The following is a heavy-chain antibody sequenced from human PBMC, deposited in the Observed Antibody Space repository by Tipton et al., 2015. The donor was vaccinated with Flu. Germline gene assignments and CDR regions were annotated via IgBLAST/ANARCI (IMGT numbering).Heavy chain of an antibody. V-gene: IGHV3-30-3*01. CDR2: ISYDGNTE. Sequence: SLRLSCAVSGFTFSSYALHWVRQAPGKGLEWLAVISYDGNTEHYADSVRGRFTISRDNSKNTLFLQMNSLRAEDTALYYCAKVIPELVAGLDYWGQGTLVTVSS. D-gene: IGHD6-19*01. CDR3: AKVIPELVAGLDY. CDR1: GFTFSSYA. J-gene: IGHJ4*02.